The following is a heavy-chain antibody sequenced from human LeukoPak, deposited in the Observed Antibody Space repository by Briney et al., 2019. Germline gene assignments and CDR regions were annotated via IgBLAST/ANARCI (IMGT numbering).Heavy chain of an antibody. Sequence: GGSLRLSCAASGFTFSSYAMSWVRQAPGKGLEWVSTIGGGGEYTYYADSVKGRFIISRDNSKNTFYLQMNSLRAEDTAVYYCAEVLSGSQDYWGQGTLVTVFS. D-gene: IGHD1-26*01. CDR3: AEVLSGSQDY. J-gene: IGHJ4*02. CDR2: IGGGGEYT. CDR1: GFTFSSYA. V-gene: IGHV3-23*01.